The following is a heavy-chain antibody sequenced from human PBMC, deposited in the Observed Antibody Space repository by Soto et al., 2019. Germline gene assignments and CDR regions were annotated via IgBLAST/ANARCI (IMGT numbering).Heavy chain of an antibody. Sequence: ASVKVSCKASGGTFSSYAIGWVRQAPGQGLEWMGGTIPIFGTANYAQKFQGRVTITADESTSTAYMELSSLSCEDTAVYYCASLHITIFGLVSNYYYGMDVWGQGTTVTVSS. CDR1: GGTFSSYA. J-gene: IGHJ6*02. D-gene: IGHD3-3*01. V-gene: IGHV1-69*13. CDR2: TIPIFGTA. CDR3: ASLHITIFGLVSNYYYGMDV.